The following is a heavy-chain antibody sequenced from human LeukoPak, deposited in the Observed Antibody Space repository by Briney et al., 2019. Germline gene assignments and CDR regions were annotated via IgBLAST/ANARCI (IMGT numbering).Heavy chain of an antibody. J-gene: IGHJ1*01. V-gene: IGHV4-39*01. CDR3: ARHAPWYFRH. Sequence: PSETLSLTCTVSGGSISSSSYYWGWIRQPPGKGLEWIGSIYYSGSTYYNPSLKSRVTISVDTSMNQFSLKLSSVTAADTAVYYCARHAPWYFRHWGQGTLVTVSS. CDR2: IYYSGST. CDR1: GGSISSSSYY.